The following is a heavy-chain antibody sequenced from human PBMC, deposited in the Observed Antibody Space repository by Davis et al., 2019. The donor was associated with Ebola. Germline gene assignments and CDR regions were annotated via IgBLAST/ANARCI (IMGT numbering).Heavy chain of an antibody. CDR2: INAGNGNT. J-gene: IGHJ4*02. D-gene: IGHD5-12*01. Sequence: AASVKVSCKASGYTFTTCAMHWVRQAPGQRLEWMGWINAGNGNTKYSQKFQGRVTITRDTSAITAYMNLSSLRSEDTAVYYCARGASGYGVPYYFDYWGQGTLVTVSS. CDR1: GYTFTTCA. V-gene: IGHV1-3*01. CDR3: ARGASGYGVPYYFDY.